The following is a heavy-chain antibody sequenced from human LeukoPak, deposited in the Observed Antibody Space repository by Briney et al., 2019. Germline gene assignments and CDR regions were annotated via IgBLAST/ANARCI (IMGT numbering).Heavy chain of an antibody. CDR2: ISSNGGST. D-gene: IGHD3-10*01. Sequence: GGSLRLSCAASGFTFSSYAMHWVRQAPGKGLECVSAISSNGGSTYYANSVKGRFTISRDNSKNTLYLQMGSLRAEDMAVYYCARSYYYGSGSYYNHFDYWGQGTLVTVSS. CDR3: ARSYYYGSGSYYNHFDY. CDR1: GFTFSSYA. J-gene: IGHJ4*02. V-gene: IGHV3-64*01.